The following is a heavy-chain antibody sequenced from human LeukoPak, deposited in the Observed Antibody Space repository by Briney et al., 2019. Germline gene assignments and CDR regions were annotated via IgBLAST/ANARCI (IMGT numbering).Heavy chain of an antibody. CDR2: INYSRSP. CDR1: GGSISSSSYY. D-gene: IGHD1-1*01. Sequence: SETLSLTCTVSGGSISSSSYYWGWIRQPPGKGLEWIGIINYSRSPYYNPSLKSRVTISVDTSKNQFSLKLSSATAADTAVYYCAREKIGTGTILGKDYYYMDVWGKGTTVTVSS. V-gene: IGHV4-39*07. J-gene: IGHJ6*03. CDR3: AREKIGTGTILGKDYYYMDV.